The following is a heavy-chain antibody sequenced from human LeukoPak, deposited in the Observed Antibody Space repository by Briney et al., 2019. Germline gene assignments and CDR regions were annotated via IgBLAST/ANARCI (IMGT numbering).Heavy chain of an antibody. V-gene: IGHV3-15*07. CDR2: IKSKTDGGTT. CDR1: GFTFSSYA. CDR3: TTHYRGTSADY. Sequence: PGRSLRLSCAASGFTFSSYAMHWVRQAPGKGLEWVGRIKSKTDGGTTDYAAPVKGRFTISRDDSKNTMYLQMNSLKTEDTAVYYCTTHYRGTSADYWGQGTLVTVSS. D-gene: IGHD3-16*02. J-gene: IGHJ4*02.